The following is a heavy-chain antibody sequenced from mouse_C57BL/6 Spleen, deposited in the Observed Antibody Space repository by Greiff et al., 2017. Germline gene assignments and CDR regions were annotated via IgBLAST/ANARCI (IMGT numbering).Heavy chain of an antibody. Sequence: VHLVESGAELMKPGASVKLSCKATGYTFTGYWIEWVKQRPGHGLEWIGEILPGSGSTNYNEKLKGKATFTADTSSNTAYMQLSSLTTEDSAIYYCARREYYGSSYGWFAYWGQGTLVTVSA. V-gene: IGHV1-9*01. CDR1: GYTFTGYW. J-gene: IGHJ3*01. CDR2: ILPGSGST. CDR3: ARREYYGSSYGWFAY. D-gene: IGHD1-1*01.